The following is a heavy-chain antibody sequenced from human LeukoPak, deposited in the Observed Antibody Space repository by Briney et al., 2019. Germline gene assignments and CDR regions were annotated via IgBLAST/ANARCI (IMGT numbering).Heavy chain of an antibody. CDR2: IKQDGSEK. Sequence: GSLRLSCAASGFTFSSYWMSWVRQAPGKGLEWVANIKQDGSEKYYVDSVKGRFTISRDNAKNSLYLQMNSLRAEDTAVYYCARETTTVTSYYYYYMDVWGKGTTVTASS. D-gene: IGHD4-17*01. J-gene: IGHJ6*03. V-gene: IGHV3-7*01. CDR1: GFTFSSYW. CDR3: ARETTTVTSYYYYYMDV.